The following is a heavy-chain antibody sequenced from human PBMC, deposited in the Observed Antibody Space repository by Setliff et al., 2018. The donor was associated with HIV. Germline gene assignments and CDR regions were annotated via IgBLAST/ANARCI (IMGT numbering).Heavy chain of an antibody. V-gene: IGHV1-69*05. D-gene: IGHD2-15*01. CDR2: IIPIFGIA. CDR3: ASDVVVPAATPDDAFDI. CDR1: GYTLSELS. J-gene: IGHJ3*02. Sequence: SVKVSCKVSGYTLSELSIHWVRQAPGQGLEWMGGIIPIFGIANYAQKFQGRVTITTDESTSTAYMELSSLRSEDTAVYYCASDVVVPAATPDDAFDIWGQGTMVTVSS.